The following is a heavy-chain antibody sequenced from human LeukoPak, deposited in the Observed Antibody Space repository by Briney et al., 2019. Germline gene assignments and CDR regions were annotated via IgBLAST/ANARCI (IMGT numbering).Heavy chain of an antibody. D-gene: IGHD4/OR15-4a*01. J-gene: IGHJ4*02. V-gene: IGHV3-53*01. Sequence: GGSLRLSCTVSGFTVSSNSMSWVRQAPGKGLEWVSFIYSDNTHYSDPVKGRFTISRDNSKNTLYLQMNSPRAEDTAVYYCARRAGAYSHPYDYWGQGTLVTVSS. CDR2: IYSDNT. CDR1: GFTVSSNS. CDR3: ARRAGAYSHPYDY.